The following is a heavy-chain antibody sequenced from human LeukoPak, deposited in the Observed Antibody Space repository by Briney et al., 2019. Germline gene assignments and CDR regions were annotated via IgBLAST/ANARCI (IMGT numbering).Heavy chain of an antibody. V-gene: IGHV3-21*01. CDR2: ISSSSSYI. CDR3: ARELLHYDILTGYYNWFDP. Sequence: GGSLRLSCAASGFTFSSYGMHWVRQAPGKGLEWVSSISSSSSYIYYADSVKGRFTISRDNAKNSLYLQMNSLRAEDTAVYYCARELLHYDILTGYYNWFDPWGQGTLVTVSS. J-gene: IGHJ5*02. D-gene: IGHD3-9*01. CDR1: GFTFSSYG.